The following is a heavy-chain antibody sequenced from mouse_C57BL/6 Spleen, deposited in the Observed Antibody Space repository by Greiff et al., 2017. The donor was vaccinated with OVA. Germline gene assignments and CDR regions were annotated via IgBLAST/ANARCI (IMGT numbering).Heavy chain of an antibody. CDR1: GFSFNTYA. CDR3: VRSNYGYGLFDY. V-gene: IGHV10-1*01. Sequence: EVQGVESGGGLVQPKGSLKLSCAASGFSFNTYAMNWVRQAPGTGLEWVARIRSKSNNYATYYADSVKDRFTISRDDSESMLYLQMNNLKTEDTAMYYCVRSNYGYGLFDYWGQGTTLTVSS. CDR2: IRSKSNNYAT. J-gene: IGHJ2*01. D-gene: IGHD2-2*01.